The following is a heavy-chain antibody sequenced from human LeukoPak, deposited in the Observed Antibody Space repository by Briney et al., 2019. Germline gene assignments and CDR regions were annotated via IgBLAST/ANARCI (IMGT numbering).Heavy chain of an antibody. Sequence: SETLSLTCAVSGGSISSGGYAWSWSRQPPGKGLEWIGYIYHSGSTYYNPSLKSRVTIPVDRSKTQFSLKLSSVTAADTAVYYCAGGFGENWFDPWGQGTLVTVSS. D-gene: IGHD3-10*01. V-gene: IGHV4-30-2*01. CDR3: AGGFGENWFDP. CDR2: IYHSGST. J-gene: IGHJ5*02. CDR1: GGSISSGGYA.